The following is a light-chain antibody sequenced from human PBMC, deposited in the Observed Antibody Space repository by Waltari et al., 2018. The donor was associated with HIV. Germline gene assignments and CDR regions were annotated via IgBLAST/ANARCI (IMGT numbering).Light chain of an antibody. CDR3: QQCYSSPFT. J-gene: IGKJ3*01. Sequence: DIVMTQSPDSLAVSLGTRATINCKSSQSVLYSSNNKNYLTWYQQKPGQPPKLLIYWASTRESGVPDRFIGSGSGTDFTLTISSLQAEDVAVYYCQQCYSSPFTFGPGTKVDIK. CDR2: WAS. V-gene: IGKV4-1*01. CDR1: QSVLYSSNNKNY.